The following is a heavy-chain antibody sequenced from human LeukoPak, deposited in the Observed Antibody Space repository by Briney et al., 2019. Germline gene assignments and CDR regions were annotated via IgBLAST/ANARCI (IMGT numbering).Heavy chain of an antibody. CDR3: ARGLYYYGSGSYYYFDY. CDR2: IYYSGST. CDR1: AASISSYY. D-gene: IGHD3-10*01. J-gene: IGHJ4*02. Sequence: SETLSLTCTVSAASISSYYWSWIRQPPGKGLEWIGYIYYSGSTNYNPSLKSRVTISVDTSKNQSSLKLSSVTAADTAVYYCARGLYYYGSGSYYYFDYWGQGTLVTVSS. V-gene: IGHV4-59*01.